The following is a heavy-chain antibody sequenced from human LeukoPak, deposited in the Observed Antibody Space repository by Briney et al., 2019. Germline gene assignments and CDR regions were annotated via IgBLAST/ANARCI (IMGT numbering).Heavy chain of an antibody. Sequence: GGSLRLSCAASGFTLSSYSMNWVPQAPGKGLEWVSSISSSSSYIYYADSVKGRFTISRDNAKNSLYLQITSLRAEYTAVYSCPSSSFYGSGSYLFDYWGQGTLVTVSS. CDR2: ISSSSSYI. J-gene: IGHJ4*02. D-gene: IGHD3-10*01. V-gene: IGHV3-21*01. CDR1: GFTLSSYS. CDR3: PSSSFYGSGSYLFDY.